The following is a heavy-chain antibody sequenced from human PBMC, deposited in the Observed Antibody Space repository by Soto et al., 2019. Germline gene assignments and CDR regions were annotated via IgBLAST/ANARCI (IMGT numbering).Heavy chain of an antibody. V-gene: IGHV4-31*03. CDR3: ARVPYADSRSSDAFDI. D-gene: IGHD6-6*01. CDR1: GGSISRGGYY. CDR2: IYYSGRT. Sequence: SETLSLTCTVSGGSISRGGYYWSWIRQHPGNGLEWIGYIYYSGRTYYNPSLKSRVTISVDTSKNQFSLILSSVTAADPAVYYCARVPYADSRSSDAFDIWGQGTMVTVSS. J-gene: IGHJ3*02.